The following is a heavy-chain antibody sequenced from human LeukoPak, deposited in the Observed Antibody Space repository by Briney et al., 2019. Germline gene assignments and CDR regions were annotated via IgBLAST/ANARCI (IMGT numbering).Heavy chain of an antibody. Sequence: PSETLSLTCTVSGGSISGFFWSWIRQPPGEGLEWIGYMYCSGGTEYSPSLKSRVTMSVDTSKNQFSLKLSSVTAADTAVYYCARVLGGSGSYYTYYYYAMDVWGQGTTVAVSS. J-gene: IGHJ6*02. V-gene: IGHV4-59*01. D-gene: IGHD3-10*01. CDR2: MYCSGGT. CDR1: GGSISGFF. CDR3: ARVLGGSGSYYTYYYYAMDV.